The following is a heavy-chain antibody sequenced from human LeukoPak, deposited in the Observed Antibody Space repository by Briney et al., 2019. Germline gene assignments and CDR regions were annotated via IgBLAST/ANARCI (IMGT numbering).Heavy chain of an antibody. J-gene: IGHJ4*02. CDR1: GFNVSTNY. CDR3: ARDSAEKPFDY. V-gene: IGHV3-74*01. CDR2: INSDGSST. Sequence: GGSLRLSCAASGFNVSTNYMRWVRQAPGKGLVWVSRINSDGSSTSYADSVKGRFTISRDNAKNTLYLQMNSLRAEDTAVYYCARDSAEKPFDYWGQGTLVTVSS. D-gene: IGHD3-10*01.